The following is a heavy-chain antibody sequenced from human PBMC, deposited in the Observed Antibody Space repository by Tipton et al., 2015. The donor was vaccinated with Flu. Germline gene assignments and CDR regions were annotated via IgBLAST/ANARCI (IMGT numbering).Heavy chain of an antibody. Sequence: TLSLTCAVSGDSIRGPYYWGWVRQPPGKGLEWIGDIFHTGTMYYNPSLKSRLTLSVDRSKNQFSLKLTSVTAADTAVYFCARRDFSNYVSEPKNWFDPWGPGVLVSVSS. CDR2: IFHTGTM. CDR1: GDSIRGPYY. V-gene: IGHV4-38-2*01. J-gene: IGHJ5*02. CDR3: ARRDFSNYVSEPKNWFDP. D-gene: IGHD4-11*01.